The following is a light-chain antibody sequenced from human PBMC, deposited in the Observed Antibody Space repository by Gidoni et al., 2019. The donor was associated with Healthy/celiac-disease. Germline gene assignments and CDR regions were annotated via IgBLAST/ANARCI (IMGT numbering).Light chain of an antibody. J-gene: IGKJ3*01. CDR3: QQSYSTPQT. CDR1: QSISSY. CDR2: AAS. V-gene: IGKV1-39*01. Sequence: DIQMTQSTSSLSASVGDRVTITCRASQSISSYLNWYQQKPGKAPKLLIYAASSLQRGVPSRFSGSGSGTDFTLTISSLQPEDFATYYCQQSYSTPQTFGPGTKVDIK.